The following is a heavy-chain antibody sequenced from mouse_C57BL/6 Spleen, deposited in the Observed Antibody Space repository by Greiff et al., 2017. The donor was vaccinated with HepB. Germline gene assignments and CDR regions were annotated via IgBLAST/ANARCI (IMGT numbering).Heavy chain of an antibody. J-gene: IGHJ3*01. CDR1: GYTFTDYE. CDR3: KGSSGYSWFAY. Sequence: QVQLQQSGAELVRPGASVTLSCKASGYTFTDYEMPWVRQTPVHGLEWIGAIDPETGGTAYSQKFKGKAILTADKSSSTAYMELRSLTSEDSAVYYGKGSSGYSWFAYWGQGTLVTVSA. V-gene: IGHV1-15*01. D-gene: IGHD3-2*02. CDR2: IDPETGGT.